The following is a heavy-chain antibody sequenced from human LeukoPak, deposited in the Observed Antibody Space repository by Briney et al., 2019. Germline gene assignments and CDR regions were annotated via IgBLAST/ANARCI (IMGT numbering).Heavy chain of an antibody. CDR2: INHSGST. CDR1: GGSFSGYY. V-gene: IGHV4-34*01. Sequence: SETLSLTCAVYGGSFSGYYWSWIRQPPGKGLEWIGEINHSGSTNYNPSLKSRVTISVDTSKNQFSLKVGSVPGAGTAVCCCARELGGNSDYWGQGTLVTVSS. J-gene: IGHJ4*02. CDR3: ARELGGNSDY. D-gene: IGHD4-23*01.